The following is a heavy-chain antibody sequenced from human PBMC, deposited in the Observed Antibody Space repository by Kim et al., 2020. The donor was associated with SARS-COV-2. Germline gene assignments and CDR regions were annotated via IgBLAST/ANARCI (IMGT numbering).Heavy chain of an antibody. CDR2: ISAYNGNT. CDR3: ARDLPGYCSGGSCYSYYYYGMDV. Sequence: ASVKVSCKASGYTFTSYSISWVRQAPGQGLEWMGWISAYNGNTNYAQKLQGRVTMTTDTSTSTAYMELRSLRSDDTAVYYCARDLPGYCSGGSCYSYYYYGMDVWGQGTTVTVSS. V-gene: IGHV1-18*01. CDR1: GYTFTSYS. J-gene: IGHJ6*02. D-gene: IGHD2-15*01.